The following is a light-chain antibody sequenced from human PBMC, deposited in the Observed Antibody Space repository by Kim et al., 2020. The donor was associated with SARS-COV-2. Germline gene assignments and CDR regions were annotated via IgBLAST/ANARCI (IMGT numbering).Light chain of an antibody. V-gene: IGKV1-5*03. J-gene: IGKJ4*01. CDR1: QSIGSW. CDR2: KAS. Sequence: PSVGERVTISCRASQSIGSWFAWYQQKPAKAPKLLIYKASSLESGVPSRFSGSGSGTEFTLTISSLQPDDFATYYCQQYNSYSSTFGGGTKVDIK. CDR3: QQYNSYSST.